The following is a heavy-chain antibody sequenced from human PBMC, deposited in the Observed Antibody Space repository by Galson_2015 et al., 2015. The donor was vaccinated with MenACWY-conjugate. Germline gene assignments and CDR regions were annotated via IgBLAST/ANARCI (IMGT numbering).Heavy chain of an antibody. Sequence: LSLTCTVSDGSISSSSLYWGWIRQPPGKGLEWIGSVYYSGSTYYNPSLKSRLTISIDTSKNQFSLKLSSVTAADTAIYYCAKDRGGADVWGQGTTVPVSS. CDR1: DGSISSSSLY. D-gene: IGHD4-17*01. V-gene: IGHV4-39*07. CDR3: AKDRGGADV. CDR2: VYYSGST. J-gene: IGHJ6*02.